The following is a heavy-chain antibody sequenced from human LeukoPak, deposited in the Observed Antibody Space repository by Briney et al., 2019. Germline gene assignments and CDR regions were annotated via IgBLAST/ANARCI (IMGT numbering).Heavy chain of an antibody. CDR1: GYTFTRYG. CDR3: ARTYDSSGYYYGAFDT. D-gene: IGHD3-22*01. V-gene: IGHV1-18*01. Sequence: ASVKVSCKASGYTFTRYGISWVRQAPGRGLEWMGWISAYNGNTNYAQKLQGRVTMTTDTSTSTAYMELRSLRSDDTAVYYCARTYDSSGYYYGAFDTWGQGTMVTVSS. J-gene: IGHJ3*02. CDR2: ISAYNGNT.